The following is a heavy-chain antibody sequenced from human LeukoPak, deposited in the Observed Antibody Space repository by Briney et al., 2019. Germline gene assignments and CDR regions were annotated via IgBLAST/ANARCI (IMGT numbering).Heavy chain of an antibody. CDR2: IYSGGST. CDR3: AKQGDTTVDYYGMDV. D-gene: IGHD4-17*01. Sequence: GGSLRLSCAASGFTFSSYSMNWVRQAPGKGLEWVSVIYSGGSTYYADSVKGRFTISRDNSKNTLYLQMNSLRAEDTAVYYCAKQGDTTVDYYGMDVWGQGTTVTVSS. J-gene: IGHJ6*02. CDR1: GFTFSSYS. V-gene: IGHV3-66*04.